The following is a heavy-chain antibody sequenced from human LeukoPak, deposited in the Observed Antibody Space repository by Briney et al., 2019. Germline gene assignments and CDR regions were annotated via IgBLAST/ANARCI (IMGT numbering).Heavy chain of an antibody. CDR2: INHSGST. CDR1: GGSFSGYY. Sequence: SETLSLTCAVYGGSFSGYYWSWIRQPPGKGLEWIGEINHSGSTNYNPSLKSRVTISVDTSKNQFSLKLSSVTAADTAVYYCARHVKGYDILTGYSLGWFDPWGQGTLVTVSS. CDR3: ARHVKGYDILTGYSLGWFDP. V-gene: IGHV4-34*01. D-gene: IGHD3-9*01. J-gene: IGHJ5*02.